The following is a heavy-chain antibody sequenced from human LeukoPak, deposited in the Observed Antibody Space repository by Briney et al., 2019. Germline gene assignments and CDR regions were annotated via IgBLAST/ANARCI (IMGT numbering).Heavy chain of an antibody. CDR2: MIPIFGTA. Sequence: GASVKVSCKASGGTFSSYGISWVRQAPGQGLEWMGGMIPIFGTANYAQKFQGRVTITADESTSTAYMELSSLRSEDTAVYYCARGEVPPAMWYYYYMDVWGKGTTVTVSS. J-gene: IGHJ6*03. V-gene: IGHV1-69*13. CDR3: ARGEVPPAMWYYYYMDV. D-gene: IGHD2-2*01. CDR1: GGTFSSYG.